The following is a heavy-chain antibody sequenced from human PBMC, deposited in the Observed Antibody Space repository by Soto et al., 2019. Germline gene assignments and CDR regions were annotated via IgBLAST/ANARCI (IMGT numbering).Heavy chain of an antibody. J-gene: IGHJ6*02. CDR1: GYSFTSYW. Sequence: GESLKISCKGSGYSFTSYWIGWVRQMPGKGLELMGIIYPGDSDTRYSPSFQGQVTISADKSISTAYLQWSSLKASDTAMYYCARRAAAGKYYYGMDVWAQGTTVTVSS. CDR3: ARRAAAGKYYYGMDV. V-gene: IGHV5-51*01. CDR2: IYPGDSDT. D-gene: IGHD6-13*01.